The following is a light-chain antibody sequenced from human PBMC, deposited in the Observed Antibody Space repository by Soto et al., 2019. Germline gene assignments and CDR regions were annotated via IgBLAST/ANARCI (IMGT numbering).Light chain of an antibody. CDR2: GAS. CDR1: QSVSSRY. J-gene: IGKJ1*01. V-gene: IGKV3-20*01. Sequence: ETVLTHSPGTLSLSPGERATISCRASQSVSSRYLAWYQQRPGQAPRLLIYGASNRVTGIPDRFSGSGSGTDFTLTISRLEPEDFAVYYCQQYGSSGTSGQGTKVDNK. CDR3: QQYGSSGT.